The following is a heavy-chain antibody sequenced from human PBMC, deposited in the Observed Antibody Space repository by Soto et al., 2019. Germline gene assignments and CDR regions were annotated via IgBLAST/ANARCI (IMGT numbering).Heavy chain of an antibody. CDR3: ARDPYGVVAPAML. Sequence: QVQLVQSGAEVKKPGSSVKVSCKASGGTFNSSTISWVRQAPGQGLEWMGRITPILGTANYAQKFQGRVTITADKSTSIAYMEVRSLRSEDTAVYYCARDPYGVVAPAMLWGQGSLVTVSS. V-gene: IGHV1-69*08. CDR2: ITPILGTA. J-gene: IGHJ4*02. D-gene: IGHD2-21*02. CDR1: GGTFNSST.